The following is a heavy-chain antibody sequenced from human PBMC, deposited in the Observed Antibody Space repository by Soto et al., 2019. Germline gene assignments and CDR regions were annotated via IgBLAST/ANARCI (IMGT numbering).Heavy chain of an antibody. CDR3: VRGVTRGGALSSMVV. CDR2: IIPILGIA. D-gene: IGHD5-18*01. V-gene: IGHV1-69*02. CDR1: GGTFSSYT. Sequence: SVKGSCKAAGGTFSSYTISWVRQAPGQGLEWMGRIIPILGIANYAQKSQGRVTITADKSTSTAYMELSSLRSEDTAVYYGVRGVTRGGALSSMVVRG. J-gene: IGHJ6*02.